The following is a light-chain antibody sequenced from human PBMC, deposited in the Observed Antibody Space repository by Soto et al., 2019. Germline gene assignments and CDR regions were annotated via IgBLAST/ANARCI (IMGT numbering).Light chain of an antibody. J-gene: IGKJ3*01. V-gene: IGKV2-28*01. Sequence: DIVMTQSPLSLPVTPGEPASISCRSSQRLLHSNGYNYLDWYLQKPGQSPQLLIYMVSIRASGVPDRFIGSGSGTDFTLKISRVEAEDVGVYYCMQALQTPFTFGPGTKVDIK. CDR2: MVS. CDR1: QRLLHSNGYNY. CDR3: MQALQTPFT.